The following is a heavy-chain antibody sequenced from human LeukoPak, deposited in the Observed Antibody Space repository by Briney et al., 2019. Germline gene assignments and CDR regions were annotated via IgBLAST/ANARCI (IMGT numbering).Heavy chain of an antibody. V-gene: IGHV3-30*14. CDR3: ARGTVTAPDY. J-gene: IGHJ4*02. D-gene: IGHD4-17*01. Sequence: GGSLRLSCAASGFTFSSYAMYWVRQAPGKGLEWVAVISYDGNKKYYADSVKGRFTVSRDNSKNMLYLQMNSLRAEDTAVYSCARGTVTAPDYWGQGTLVTVSS. CDR2: ISYDGNKK. CDR1: GFTFSSYA.